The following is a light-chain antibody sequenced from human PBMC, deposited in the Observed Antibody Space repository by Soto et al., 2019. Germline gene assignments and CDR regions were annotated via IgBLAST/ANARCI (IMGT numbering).Light chain of an antibody. Sequence: DIQMTQSPSTLSASVGDRVTITCRASQSIGYWLAWYQQKPGKAPNLLIYAASSLETGVPSRFSGSGSGTDFTLTISRLQPEDFATYYCQHTYNMPWTFGQGTKVDIK. V-gene: IGKV1-5*01. CDR1: QSIGYW. J-gene: IGKJ1*01. CDR2: AAS. CDR3: QHTYNMPWT.